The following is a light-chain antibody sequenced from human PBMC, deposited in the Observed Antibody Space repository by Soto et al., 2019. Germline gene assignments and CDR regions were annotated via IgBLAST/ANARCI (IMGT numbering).Light chain of an antibody. CDR2: GND. J-gene: IGLJ1*01. CDR3: QSDDSTLRV. CDR1: NSNIGAGYD. V-gene: IGLV1-40*01. Sequence: QSVLTQPPSVSGAPGQRVTISCTGSNSNIGAGYDVHWYQQLPGTAPKLLIFGNDNRPSGVPDRFSGSKSGTSASLAISGLQAEDEADYSCQSDDSTLRVFGTGTKLTVL.